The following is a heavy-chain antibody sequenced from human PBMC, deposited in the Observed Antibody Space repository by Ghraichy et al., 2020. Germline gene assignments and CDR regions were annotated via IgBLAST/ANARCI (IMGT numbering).Heavy chain of an antibody. D-gene: IGHD2-21*02. CDR1: RFTFSAYV. J-gene: IGHJ4*02. CDR3: AKSQCGGDCHVDH. CDR2: LSYDGSYK. V-gene: IGHV3-30-3*01. Sequence: GESLNISCAASRFTFSAYVMHWVRQVPGKGLEWVAGLSYDGSYKYYADSVNGRFTIFRDNSKNTLYLQVNSLRGEDTAVYYCAKSQCGGDCHVDHWGQGTLVTVSS.